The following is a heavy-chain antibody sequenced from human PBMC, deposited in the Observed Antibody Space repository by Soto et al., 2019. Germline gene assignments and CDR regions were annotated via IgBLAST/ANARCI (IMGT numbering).Heavy chain of an antibody. Sequence: ASVKVSCKASGDTFTSYDINWVRQATGQGLEWMGWMNPNSGNTAYAQKFQGRVTMTRNTSISTAYMELSSLRSEDTAVYYCARGPSDYGMDVWGQGTTVTVSS. CDR1: GDTFTSYD. J-gene: IGHJ6*02. V-gene: IGHV1-8*01. CDR3: ARGPSDYGMDV. CDR2: MNPNSGNT.